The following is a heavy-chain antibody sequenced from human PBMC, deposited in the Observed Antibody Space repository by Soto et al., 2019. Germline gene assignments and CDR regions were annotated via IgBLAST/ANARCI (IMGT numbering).Heavy chain of an antibody. CDR2: INPNSGGT. CDR3: ARGGGDDSSGYYPSLVY. Sequence: ASVKVSCKASGYTFTGYYMHWVRQAPGQGLEWMGWINPNSGGTNYAQKFQGRVTMTRDTSISTAYMELSRLRSDDTAVYYCARGGGDDSSGYYPSLVYWGQGTLVTVSS. V-gene: IGHV1-2*02. D-gene: IGHD3-22*01. J-gene: IGHJ4*02. CDR1: GYTFTGYY.